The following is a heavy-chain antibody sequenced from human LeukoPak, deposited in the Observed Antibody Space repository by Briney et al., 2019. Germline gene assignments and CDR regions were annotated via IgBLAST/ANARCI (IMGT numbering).Heavy chain of an antibody. J-gene: IGHJ5*02. V-gene: IGHV3-48*01. Sequence: GGSLRLSCAVSGFTFSDYRMNWVRQPPGKGLEWISYISTGGDTIYYADSVKGRFTISSDNAKKSLYLQMNSLRAEDTAVYYCARGPPLFDPWGQGTLVTVSS. CDR1: GFTFSDYR. CDR3: ARGPPLFDP. CDR2: ISTGGDTI.